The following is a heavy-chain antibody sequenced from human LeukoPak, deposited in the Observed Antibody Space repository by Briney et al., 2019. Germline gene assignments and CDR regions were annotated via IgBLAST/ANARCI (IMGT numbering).Heavy chain of an antibody. J-gene: IGHJ3*02. V-gene: IGHV3-21*01. CDR3: ARRSQHDLNGAFDI. D-gene: IGHD2-8*01. CDR2: ISSSSSYI. CDR1: GFTFSSYS. Sequence: PGGSLRLSCAASGFTFSSYSMNWVRQAPGKGLEWVSSISSSSSYIYYADSVKGRFTFSRDNAKNSLYLQMNSLRAEDTAVYYCARRSQHDLNGAFDIWGQGTMVTVSS.